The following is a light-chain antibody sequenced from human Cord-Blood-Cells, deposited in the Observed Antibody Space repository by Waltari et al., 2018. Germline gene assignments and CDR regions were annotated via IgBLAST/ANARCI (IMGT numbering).Light chain of an antibody. CDR3: CSYAGSSTWV. J-gene: IGLJ3*02. Sequence: QSALTQPASVSGSPGQSITISCTGTTSAVGHYNLVSWYQQHPGKAPKLMIYEGSKRPSGVSNRFSGSKSGNTASLTISGLQAEDEADYYCCSYAGSSTWVFGGGTKLTVL. V-gene: IGLV2-23*01. CDR1: TSAVGHYNL. CDR2: EGS.